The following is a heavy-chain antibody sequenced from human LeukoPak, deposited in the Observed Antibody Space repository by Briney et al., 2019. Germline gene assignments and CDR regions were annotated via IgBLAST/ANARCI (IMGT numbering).Heavy chain of an antibody. Sequence: SETLSLTCAVYGGSFSGYYWSWIRQPPGKGLEWIGEINHSGSTNYNPSLRSRVTISVDTSKNQFSLKLSSVTAADTAVYYCARGWGAVALDYWGQGTLVTVSS. CDR3: ARGWGAVALDY. CDR1: GGSFSGYY. D-gene: IGHD6-19*01. J-gene: IGHJ4*02. CDR2: INHSGST. V-gene: IGHV4-34*01.